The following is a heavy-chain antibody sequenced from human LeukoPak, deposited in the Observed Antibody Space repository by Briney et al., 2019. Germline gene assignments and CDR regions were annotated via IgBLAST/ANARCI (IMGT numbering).Heavy chain of an antibody. J-gene: IGHJ6*02. D-gene: IGHD3-22*01. CDR3: AREGTYYYDSSGYAGPYYYGMDV. V-gene: IGHV1-18*01. CDR1: GYTFTSYG. Sequence: GASVKVSCKASGYTFTSYGISWVRQAPGQGLEWMGWISAYNGNTNYAQKLQGRVTMTTDTSTSTAYKELRSLRSDDTAVYYCAREGTYYYDSSGYAGPYYYGMDVWGQGTTVTVSS. CDR2: ISAYNGNT.